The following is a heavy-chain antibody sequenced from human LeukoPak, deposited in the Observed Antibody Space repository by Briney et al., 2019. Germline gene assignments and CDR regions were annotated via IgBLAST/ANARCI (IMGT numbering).Heavy chain of an antibody. V-gene: IGHV1-46*01. J-gene: IGHJ5*02. CDR2: INPSGGST. CDR1: GYTFTSYY. CDR3: ARDLGNWFDP. Sequence: ASVKVSCKASGYTFTSYYMHWVRQAPGQGLEWMGIINPSGGSTSYAQKFQGRVTMTRDTSTSTVYMEPGSLRSEDTAVYYCARDLGNWFDPWGQGTLVTVSS.